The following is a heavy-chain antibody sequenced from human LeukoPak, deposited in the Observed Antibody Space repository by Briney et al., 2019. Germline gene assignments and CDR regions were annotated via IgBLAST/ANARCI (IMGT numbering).Heavy chain of an antibody. Sequence: SETLSLTCSVSGGSISDCYWSWIRQPAGRGLEWVGRIYTSGSTNYNPSLKSRVTMSVDTSKNQFSLNLTSVTAADTAMYYCARDSNGDRAFDMWGQGTMVTVSP. CDR1: GGSISDCY. D-gene: IGHD4-17*01. J-gene: IGHJ3*02. CDR3: ARDSNGDRAFDM. V-gene: IGHV4-4*07. CDR2: IYTSGST.